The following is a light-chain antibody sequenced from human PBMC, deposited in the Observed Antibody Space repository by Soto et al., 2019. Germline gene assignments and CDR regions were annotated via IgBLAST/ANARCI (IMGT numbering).Light chain of an antibody. CDR2: GAS. Sequence: EIVMTQSPATLSVSPGGRATLSCRASQSVNSNLAWYQQKLGQAPRVLIFGASTRATGIPARFSGSGSGTEFSLTINSLQSEDFAVYYCQEYNTWPWTFGQGTKVDIK. V-gene: IGKV3-15*01. CDR3: QEYNTWPWT. CDR1: QSVNSN. J-gene: IGKJ1*01.